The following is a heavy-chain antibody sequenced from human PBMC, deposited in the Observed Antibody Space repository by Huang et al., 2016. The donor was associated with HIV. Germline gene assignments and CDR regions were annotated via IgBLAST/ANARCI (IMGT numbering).Heavy chain of an antibody. Sequence: EVQLVESGGNLIQTGGSLRLACVASGFRFDNSAMYWVRQAPGKGREWVSSISWNSDNIAYGDSVKGRFTISRDNARNSLYLQMNSLRPDDTALYYCVKGDIVGTANFFDYWGQGTQVSVSS. CDR3: VKGDIVGTANFFDY. V-gene: IGHV3-9*01. CDR2: ISWNSDNI. D-gene: IGHD1-26*01. CDR1: GFRFDNSA. J-gene: IGHJ4*02.